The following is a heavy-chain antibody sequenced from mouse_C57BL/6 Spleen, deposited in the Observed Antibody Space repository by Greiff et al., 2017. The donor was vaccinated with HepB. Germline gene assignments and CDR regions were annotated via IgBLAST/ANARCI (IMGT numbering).Heavy chain of an antibody. Sequence: EVKLVESGPGMVKPSQSLSLTCTVTGYSITSGYDWHWIRHFPGNKLEWMGYISYSGSTNYNPSLKSRISITHDTSKNHFFLKLNSVTTEDTATYYCAREGYDYDDGFAYWGQGTLVTVSA. D-gene: IGHD2-4*01. V-gene: IGHV3-1*01. CDR3: AREGYDYDDGFAY. CDR2: ISYSGST. J-gene: IGHJ3*01. CDR1: GYSITSGYD.